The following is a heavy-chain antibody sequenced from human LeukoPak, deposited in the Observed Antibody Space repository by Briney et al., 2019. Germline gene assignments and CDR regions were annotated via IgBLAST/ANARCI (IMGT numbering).Heavy chain of an antibody. D-gene: IGHD3-22*01. CDR1: GFTFSSYW. Sequence: GGSLRLSCEASGFTFSSYWMHWVRQAPGKGLVWVSRINSDGSSTSYADSVKGRFTISRDNAKNTLYLQMNSLRAEDTAVYYCAREGLTYYYDSNGFLFDYWGQGTLVTVSS. J-gene: IGHJ4*02. CDR2: INSDGSST. V-gene: IGHV3-74*01. CDR3: AREGLTYYYDSNGFLFDY.